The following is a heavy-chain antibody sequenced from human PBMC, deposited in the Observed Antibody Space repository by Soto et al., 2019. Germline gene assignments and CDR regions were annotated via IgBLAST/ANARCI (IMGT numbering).Heavy chain of an antibody. Sequence: GGSLRLSCAASGFTFSSYAMSWVRQAPGKGLEWVSAISGSGGSTYYADSVKGRFTISRDNSKNTLYLQMNSLRAEDTAVYYCAKDVPYDYVWGSYRPNYYYYGMDVWGQGTTVTVSS. CDR2: ISGSGGST. V-gene: IGHV3-23*01. CDR3: AKDVPYDYVWGSYRPNYYYYGMDV. J-gene: IGHJ6*02. CDR1: GFTFSSYA. D-gene: IGHD3-16*02.